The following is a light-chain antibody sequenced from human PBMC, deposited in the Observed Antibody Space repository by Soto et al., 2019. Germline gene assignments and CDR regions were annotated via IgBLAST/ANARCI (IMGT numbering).Light chain of an antibody. CDR2: GAS. Sequence: EIVLTQSPGTLSSSLGERVTFSCRAGESVSSHLAWYQQKPGQGPRLLIYGASIRATDIPDRFSGSGSGTDFSLTISRLEPEDFAFYYCQQYSGSPRTFGQGTKLEVK. CDR1: ESVSSH. V-gene: IGKV3-20*01. J-gene: IGKJ1*01. CDR3: QQYSGSPRT.